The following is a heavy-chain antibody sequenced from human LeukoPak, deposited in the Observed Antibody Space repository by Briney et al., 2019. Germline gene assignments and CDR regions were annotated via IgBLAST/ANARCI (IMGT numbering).Heavy chain of an antibody. Sequence: SETLSLTCTVSGYSISSGYYWGWIRQPPGKGLEWIGYIYYSGSTNYNPSLKSRVTISVDTSKNQFSLKLSSVTAADTAVYYCARDGVDSSSWYGEYFQHWGQGTLVTVSS. J-gene: IGHJ1*01. CDR2: IYYSGST. CDR1: GYSISSGYY. V-gene: IGHV4-61*01. D-gene: IGHD6-13*01. CDR3: ARDGVDSSSWYGEYFQH.